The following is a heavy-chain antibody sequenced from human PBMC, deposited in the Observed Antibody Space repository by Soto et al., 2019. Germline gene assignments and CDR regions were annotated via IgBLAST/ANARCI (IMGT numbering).Heavy chain of an antibody. J-gene: IGHJ4*02. Sequence: QVQLQESGPGLEKPSETLSLTCTVSGGSVSSGTYYWSWIRQPPGKGLEWIGYIYYIGSTNYNPSLKSRVTRPVDTSKNQFSLKLRYVTAADTAVYYCARESSGDFDYWGQGTLVTVSS. CDR3: ARESSGDFDY. D-gene: IGHD3-22*01. V-gene: IGHV4-61*01. CDR2: IYYIGST. CDR1: GGSVSSGTYY.